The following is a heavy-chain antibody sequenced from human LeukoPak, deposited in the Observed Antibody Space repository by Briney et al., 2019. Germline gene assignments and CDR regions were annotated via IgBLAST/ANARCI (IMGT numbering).Heavy chain of an antibody. J-gene: IGHJ4*02. D-gene: IGHD3-22*01. V-gene: IGHV3-23*01. CDR2: ISGSGGST. CDR3: AKVPYDSSGYSTYYFDY. CDR1: GFTFSSYA. Sequence: GGSLGLSCAASGFTFSSYAMSWVRQAPGKGLEWVSAISGSGGSTYYADSVKGRFTISRDNSKNTLYLRMNSLRAEDTAVYYCAKVPYDSSGYSTYYFDYWGQGTLVTVSS.